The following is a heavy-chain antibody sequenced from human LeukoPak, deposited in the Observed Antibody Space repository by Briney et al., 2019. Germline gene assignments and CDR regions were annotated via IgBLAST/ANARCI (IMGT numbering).Heavy chain of an antibody. CDR2: IYYSGST. CDR3: ATYSSSSGSDY. D-gene: IGHD6-6*01. Sequence: SETLSLTCTVSGDSISSYYWSWLRQPPGKGLEWIGYIYYSGSTNYNPSFKSRVTISVDTSKNQFSLKLSSVTAADTAVYYCATYSSSSGSDYWGQGTLVTASS. J-gene: IGHJ4*02. V-gene: IGHV4-59*01. CDR1: GDSISSYY.